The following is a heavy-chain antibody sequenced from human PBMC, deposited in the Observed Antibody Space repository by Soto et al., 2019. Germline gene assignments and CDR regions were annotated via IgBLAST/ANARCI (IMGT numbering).Heavy chain of an antibody. CDR2: IYHSGST. Sequence: SETLSLTCAVSGVSISSSNWWSWVRQPPGKGLEWIGEIYHSGSTNYNPSLKSRVTISVDKSKNQFSLKLSSVTAADTAVYYCASLHDSSGYCLGYWGQGTLVTVSS. J-gene: IGHJ4*02. V-gene: IGHV4-4*02. D-gene: IGHD3-22*01. CDR1: GVSISSSNW. CDR3: ASLHDSSGYCLGY.